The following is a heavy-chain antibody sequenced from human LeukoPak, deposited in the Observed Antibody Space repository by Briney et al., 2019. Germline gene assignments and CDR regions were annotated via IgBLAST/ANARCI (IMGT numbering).Heavy chain of an antibody. CDR3: ARDRGRRGITMRSDAFDI. V-gene: IGHV3-48*03. CDR2: ISSSGSTI. D-gene: IGHD3-22*01. Sequence: GGSLRLSCAASGFTFSSYEMNWVRQAPGKGLEWVSYISSSGSTIYYADSVKGRFTISRDNAKNSLYLQMNSLRAEDTAVYYCARDRGRRGITMRSDAFDIWGQGTMVTVSS. CDR1: GFTFSSYE. J-gene: IGHJ3*02.